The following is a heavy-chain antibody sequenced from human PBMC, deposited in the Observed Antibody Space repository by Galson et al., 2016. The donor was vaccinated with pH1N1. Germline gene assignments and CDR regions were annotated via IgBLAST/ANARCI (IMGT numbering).Heavy chain of an antibody. V-gene: IGHV5-51*03. CDR3: ERRETIVGVDY. CDR2: IYPGDSDT. D-gene: IGHD2-15*01. J-gene: IGHJ4*02. CDR1: GYSFSSYW. Sequence: QSGAEVKKPGESLKISCKGSGYSFSSYWIGWVRQLPGKGLEWMGIIYPGDSDTKYSPSFQGQVTFSVDKSISTAYLQWSSLKASDTAMYYCERRETIVGVDYWGQGTLVTVSS.